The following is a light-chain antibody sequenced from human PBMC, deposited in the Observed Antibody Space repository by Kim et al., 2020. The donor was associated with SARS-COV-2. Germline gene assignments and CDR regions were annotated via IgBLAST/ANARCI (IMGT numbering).Light chain of an antibody. V-gene: IGKV1-5*03. CDR3: QQYVTYPLT. CDR2: KAS. J-gene: IGKJ4*01. CDR1: QSISSW. Sequence: DIQMTQSPSTLSASVGDRVTITCRASQSISSWLAWYQQKPGKAPNLLIYKASSLETGVPSRFSGSGSGTEFTLTISSLQSDDFATYYCQQYVTYPLTFSGGTKVDIK.